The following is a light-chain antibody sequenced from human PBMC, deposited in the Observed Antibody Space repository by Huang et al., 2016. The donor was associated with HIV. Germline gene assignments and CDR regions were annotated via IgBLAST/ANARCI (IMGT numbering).Light chain of an antibody. CDR2: SAS. V-gene: IGKV1-9*01. CDR3: QQLNSYPPT. J-gene: IGKJ1*01. CDR1: LGISSF. Sequence: IQLTQSPSSLSASVGDRVTITCRASLGISSFLAWYQQKPGKAPKLLIYSASTLQSGVPSTCSGSGSGTDFTLTISSLQPEDFATYHCQQLNSYPPTFGQGTKVEIK.